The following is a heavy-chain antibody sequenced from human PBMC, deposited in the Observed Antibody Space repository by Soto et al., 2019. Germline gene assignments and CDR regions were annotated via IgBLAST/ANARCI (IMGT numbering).Heavy chain of an antibody. Sequence: EEHLVQSGAEVKKPGDSLRISCKASGYRFTAYWIGWLRQKPGEGPEWMGVVYPGDSETRYSPSFQGQVTISVDKSISPAYLRWSSLKTSDTAMYFCSRGGLWLGDERPFYKYGMDVWGQGTTVTVTS. D-gene: IGHD3-10*01. CDR2: VYPGDSET. CDR3: SRGGLWLGDERPFYKYGMDV. CDR1: GYRFTAYW. V-gene: IGHV5-51*01. J-gene: IGHJ6*02.